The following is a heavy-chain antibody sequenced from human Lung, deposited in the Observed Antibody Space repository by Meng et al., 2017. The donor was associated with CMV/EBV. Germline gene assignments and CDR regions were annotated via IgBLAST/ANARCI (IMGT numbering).Heavy chain of an antibody. V-gene: IGHV3-73*01. Sequence: GESXKISXAASGFTFSCSAMHWVRQASGKGLEWVGRIRSKANSYATAYAASVKGRFTISRDDSKNTAYLQMNSLKTEDTAVYYCTRRGPAAMGGMDVWGQGTTVTVSS. CDR3: TRRGPAAMGGMDV. D-gene: IGHD2-2*01. CDR1: GFTFSCSA. J-gene: IGHJ6*02. CDR2: IRSKANSYAT.